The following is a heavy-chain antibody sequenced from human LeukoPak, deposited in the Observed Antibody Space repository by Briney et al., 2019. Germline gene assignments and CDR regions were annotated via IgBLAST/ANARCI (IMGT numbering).Heavy chain of an antibody. CDR2: IYDSGST. CDR3: ARRSPYLRASDI. Sequence: SETLSLTCTVSGGSISTYYWSWIRQPPGKGLEWIGYIYDSGSTSYNPTLKSRVTISVDTSKNHFSLKLSSVTAADTAVYHCARRSPYLRASDIWGQGTMVTVSS. CDR1: GGSISTYY. V-gene: IGHV4-59*08. D-gene: IGHD2-21*01. J-gene: IGHJ3*02.